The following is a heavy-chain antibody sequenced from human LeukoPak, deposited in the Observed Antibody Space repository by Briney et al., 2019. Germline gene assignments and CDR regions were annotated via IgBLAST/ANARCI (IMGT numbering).Heavy chain of an antibody. J-gene: IGHJ5*02. CDR2: IYYSGST. CDR3: ARGPYCSSTSCPGDWFDP. CDR1: GGSISSYY. D-gene: IGHD2-2*01. Sequence: SETLSLTCTVSGGSISSYYWSWIRKPPGKGLEWIGYIYYSGSTNYNPSLKSRVTISVDTSKNQFSLKLSSVTAADTAVYYCARGPYCSSTSCPGDWFDPWGQGTLVTVSS. V-gene: IGHV4-59*01.